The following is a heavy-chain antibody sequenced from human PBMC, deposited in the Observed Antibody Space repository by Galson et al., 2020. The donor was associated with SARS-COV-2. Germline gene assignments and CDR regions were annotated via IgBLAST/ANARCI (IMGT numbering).Heavy chain of an antibody. CDR2: IIPILGIA. CDR3: ARDEDSSSWLGPTAAFDI. Sequence: SVKVSCKASGGTFSSYAISWVRQAPGQGLEWMGRIIPILGIANYAQKFQGRVTITADKSTSTAYMELSSLRSEDTAVYYCARDEDSSSWLGPTAAFDIWGQGTMVTVSS. D-gene: IGHD6-13*01. CDR1: GGTFSSYA. V-gene: IGHV1-69*04. J-gene: IGHJ3*02.